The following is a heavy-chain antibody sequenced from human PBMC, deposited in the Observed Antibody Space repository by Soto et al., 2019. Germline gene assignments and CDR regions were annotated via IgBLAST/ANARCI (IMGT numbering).Heavy chain of an antibody. D-gene: IGHD4-17*01. CDR3: ARGPDYGGPYYYYGMDV. Sequence: QVQLQQWGAGLLKPSETLSLTCAVYGGSFSGYYWSWIRQPPGKGLEWIGEINHSGSTNYNPSLKSRVTISVDTSKNQFSLKLSSVTAADTAVYYCARGPDYGGPYYYYGMDVWGQGTTVTVSS. CDR2: INHSGST. J-gene: IGHJ6*02. V-gene: IGHV4-34*01. CDR1: GGSFSGYY.